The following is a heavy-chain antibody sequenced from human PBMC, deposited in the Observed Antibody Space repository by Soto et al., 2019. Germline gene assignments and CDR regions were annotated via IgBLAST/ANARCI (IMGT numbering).Heavy chain of an antibody. V-gene: IGHV1-18*01. CDR2: ISAYNGNT. CDR3: ARDGGPVRTREDYYYYGMDV. D-gene: IGHD2-15*01. CDR1: GYTFTSYG. J-gene: IGHJ6*02. Sequence: ASVKVSCKASGYTFTSYGISWVRQAPGQGLEWMGWISAYNGNTNYAQKLQGRVTMTTDTSTSTAYMELRSLRSDDTAVYYCARDGGPVRTREDYYYYGMDVWGQGTTVTVSS.